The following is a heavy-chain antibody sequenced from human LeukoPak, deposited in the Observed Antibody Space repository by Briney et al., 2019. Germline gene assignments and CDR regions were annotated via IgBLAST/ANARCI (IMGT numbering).Heavy chain of an antibody. D-gene: IGHD6-19*01. CDR3: ARGRQEAVAGYFDY. J-gene: IGHJ4*02. V-gene: IGHV1-24*01. Sequence: VASVKVSCKVSGYTLTELSMHWVRQAPGKGLEWMGGFDPEDGETIYAQKFQGRVTMTRDMSTSTVYMELSSLRSEDTAVYYCARGRQEAVAGYFDYWGQGTLVTVSS. CDR1: GYTLTELS. CDR2: FDPEDGET.